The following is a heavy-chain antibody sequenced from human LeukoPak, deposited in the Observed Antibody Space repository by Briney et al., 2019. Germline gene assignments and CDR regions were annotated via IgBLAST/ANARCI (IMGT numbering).Heavy chain of an antibody. CDR1: GFTFSTYI. Sequence: GGSLRLSCAASGFTFSTYIMNWVRQTPGKGLEWVSSIGTSTSYIYYADSVKGRFTISRDNAKNSLYLEMNSLRAEDTAVYYCAELGITMIGGVWGKGTTVTISS. D-gene: IGHD3-10*02. CDR2: IGTSTSYI. CDR3: AELGITMIGGV. J-gene: IGHJ6*04. V-gene: IGHV3-21*01.